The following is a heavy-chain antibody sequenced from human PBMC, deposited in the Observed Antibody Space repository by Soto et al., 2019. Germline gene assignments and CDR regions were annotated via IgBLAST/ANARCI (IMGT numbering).Heavy chain of an antibody. CDR3: ARGGRYSSSCPWY. CDR1: GYTFTSYA. Sequence: ASVKVSCKASGYTFTSYAMHWVRQAPGQRLEWTGWINAGNGNTKYSQKFQGRVTITRDTSASTAYMELSSLRSEDTAVYYCARGGRYSSSCPWYWGQGTLVTVSS. D-gene: IGHD6-13*01. J-gene: IGHJ4*02. V-gene: IGHV1-3*01. CDR2: INAGNGNT.